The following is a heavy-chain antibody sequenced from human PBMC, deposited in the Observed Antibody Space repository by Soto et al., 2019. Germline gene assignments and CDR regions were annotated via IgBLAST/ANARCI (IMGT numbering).Heavy chain of an antibody. D-gene: IGHD1-20*01. J-gene: IGHJ6*02. CDR1: GYTFTGYY. Sequence: SCKASGYTFTGYYMHWVRQAPGQGLEWMGWINPNSGGTNYAQKFQGWVTMTRDTSISTAYMELSRLRSDDTAVYYCARDLYKGAPRDYYYYYGMDVWGQGTTVTVSS. V-gene: IGHV1-2*04. CDR2: INPNSGGT. CDR3: ARDLYKGAPRDYYYYYGMDV.